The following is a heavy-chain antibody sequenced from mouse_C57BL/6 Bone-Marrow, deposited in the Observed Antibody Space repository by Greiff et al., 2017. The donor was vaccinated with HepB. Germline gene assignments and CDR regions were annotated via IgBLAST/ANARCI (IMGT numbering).Heavy chain of an antibody. CDR3: AMNPPDYYGSNYWYFDV. D-gene: IGHD1-1*01. Sequence: EVKLVESGGGLVKPGGSLKLSCAASGFTFSSYAMSWVRQTPEKRLEWVATISDGGSYTNYPANVKGRFTISRDNAKNNLYLQMSHLKSEDTAMYYCAMNPPDYYGSNYWYFDVWGTGTTVTVSS. V-gene: IGHV5-4*03. CDR2: ISDGGSYT. J-gene: IGHJ1*03. CDR1: GFTFSSYA.